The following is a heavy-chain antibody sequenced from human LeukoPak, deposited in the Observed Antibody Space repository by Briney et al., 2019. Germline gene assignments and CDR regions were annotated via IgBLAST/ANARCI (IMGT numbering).Heavy chain of an antibody. CDR2: IYYSGST. D-gene: IGHD3-3*01. CDR3: ARDNYDFWSGSSYLYYFDY. J-gene: IGHJ4*02. CDR1: GGSISSSSYY. V-gene: IGHV4-39*07. Sequence: SETLSLTCTVSGGSISSSSYYWGWIRQPPGKGLEWIGTIYYSGSTYYNPSLKSRVTISVDTSKNQFSLKLSSVTAADTAVYYCARDNYDFWSGSSYLYYFDYWGQGTLVTVSS.